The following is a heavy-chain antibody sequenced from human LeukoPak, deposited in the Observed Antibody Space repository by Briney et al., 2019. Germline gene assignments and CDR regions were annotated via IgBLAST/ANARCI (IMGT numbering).Heavy chain of an antibody. CDR3: AKDVGPAVAGPYYFDY. Sequence: GGSLRLSCAASGFTFSSYAMHWVRQAPGKGLEGVAVISYDGSNKYYADSVKGRFTISRDNSKNTLYLQMNSLRAEDTAVYYCAKDVGPAVAGPYYFDYWGQGTLVTVSS. D-gene: IGHD6-19*01. CDR2: ISYDGSNK. V-gene: IGHV3-30-3*01. J-gene: IGHJ4*02. CDR1: GFTFSSYA.